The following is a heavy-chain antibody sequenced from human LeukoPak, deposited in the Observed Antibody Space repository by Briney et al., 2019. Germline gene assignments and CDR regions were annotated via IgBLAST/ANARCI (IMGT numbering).Heavy chain of an antibody. CDR1: GFTFSSYA. CDR2: ISGSGDST. CDR3: AKAWTYYYDSRLDY. D-gene: IGHD3-22*01. Sequence: GGSLSLSCAASGFTFSSYAMSWVRQAPGKGLEWVSAISGSGDSTYYADSVKGRFTISRDNSKNTLYLQMNSLRAEYTAVYYCAKAWTYYYDSRLDYWGQGTLVTVSS. J-gene: IGHJ4*02. V-gene: IGHV3-23*01.